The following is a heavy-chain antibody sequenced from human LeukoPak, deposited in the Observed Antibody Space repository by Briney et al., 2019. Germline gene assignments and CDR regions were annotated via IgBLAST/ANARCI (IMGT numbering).Heavy chain of an antibody. J-gene: IGHJ6*02. CDR3: ARGSGGYYDSGRRYYYGMDV. CDR1: GFTFSSYS. D-gene: IGHD3-22*01. Sequence: GGSLRLSCAASGFTFSSYSMNWVRQAPGKGLEWVSSISSSSSYIYYADSVKGRFTISRDNSKNTLYLQMNSLRAEDTAVYYCARGSGGYYDSGRRYYYGMDVWGQGTTVTVSS. CDR2: ISSSSSYI. V-gene: IGHV3-21*01.